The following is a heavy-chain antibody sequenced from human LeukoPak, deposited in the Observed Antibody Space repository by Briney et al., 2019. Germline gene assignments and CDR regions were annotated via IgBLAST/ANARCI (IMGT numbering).Heavy chain of an antibody. Sequence: ASVKVSCKASGYTFTSYGISWVRQAPGQGLEWMGWISAYNGNTNYAQKLQGRVTMTTDTSTSIAYMELRSLRSDDTAVYYCARVGVTIFGVVDYYYMDVWGKGTTVTVSS. CDR2: ISAYNGNT. CDR3: ARVGVTIFGVVDYYYMDV. D-gene: IGHD3-3*01. V-gene: IGHV1-18*01. CDR1: GYTFTSYG. J-gene: IGHJ6*03.